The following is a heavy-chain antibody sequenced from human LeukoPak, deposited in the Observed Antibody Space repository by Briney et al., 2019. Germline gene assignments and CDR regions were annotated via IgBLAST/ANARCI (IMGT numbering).Heavy chain of an antibody. V-gene: IGHV3-21*01. CDR3: AKDLTTVTAWMGMGY. Sequence: GGSLRLSCTASGFTFSSYNMNWVRQAPGKGLEWVSSASTRATNINFADSLKGRFTISRDDTKNALYLQMNSLRAEDTAVYYCAKDLTTVTAWMGMGYWGQGTLVTVSS. CDR1: GFTFSSYN. CDR2: ASTRATNI. D-gene: IGHD4-17*01. J-gene: IGHJ4*02.